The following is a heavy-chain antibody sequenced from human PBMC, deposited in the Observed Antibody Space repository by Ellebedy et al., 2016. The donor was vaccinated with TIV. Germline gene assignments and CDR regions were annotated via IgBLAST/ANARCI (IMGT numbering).Heavy chain of an antibody. J-gene: IGHJ4*02. CDR3: ARTRRDGYNQRLFDY. D-gene: IGHD5-24*01. CDR2: INPNSGGT. CDR1: GYTFTGYY. Sequence: ASVKVSXXASGYTFTGYYMHWVRQAPGQGLEWMGWINPNSGGTNYAQKFQGRVTMTRDTSISTAYMELSRLRSDDTAVYYCARTRRDGYNQRLFDYWGQGTLVTVSS. V-gene: IGHV1-2*02.